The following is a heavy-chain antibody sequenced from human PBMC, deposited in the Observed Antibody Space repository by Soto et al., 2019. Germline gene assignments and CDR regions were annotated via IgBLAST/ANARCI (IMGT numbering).Heavy chain of an antibody. D-gene: IGHD7-27*01. CDR2: IHPAGNVQ. J-gene: IGHJ3*02. V-gene: IGHV3-7*01. CDR1: GLTFSTSW. CDR3: ATANTPYAFDM. Sequence: VQLVESGGGLVQPGESLRLSCTASGLTFSTSWLTWVRQAPGEGLEWVSNIHPAGNVQNYADSVKERFTISRENAENSVFLQMSGLGVEDTAVYCCATANTPYAFDMWGQGTIVTVSS.